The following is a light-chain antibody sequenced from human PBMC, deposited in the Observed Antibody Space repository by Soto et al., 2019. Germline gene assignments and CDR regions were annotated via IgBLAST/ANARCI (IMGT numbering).Light chain of an antibody. J-gene: IGKJ2*01. CDR1: QSISSW. V-gene: IGKV1-5*01. CDR3: QQYNGYSGYT. Sequence: DIQMTQSPSTLSASVGDRVTITCRASQSISSWLAWYQQKPGNAPKLLIYDASSLQSGVPSRFSGSGSGTEFTLTISTLQPDDFATYYGQQYNGYSGYTFGQGTKLEIK. CDR2: DAS.